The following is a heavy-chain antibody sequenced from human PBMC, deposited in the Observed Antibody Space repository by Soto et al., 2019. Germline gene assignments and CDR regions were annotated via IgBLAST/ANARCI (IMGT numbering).Heavy chain of an antibody. J-gene: IGHJ4*02. Sequence: PGGSLRLSCAASGFTFSSYVMYWVRQAPGKGLEWVAVISNDGSNKYYADSVKGRFTISRDNSKNTLYLQMNTLRPEDTAVYYCARDPASLGGFSYYFDYWGQGTLVTVSS. CDR2: ISNDGSNK. D-gene: IGHD2-15*01. CDR1: GFTFSSYV. CDR3: ARDPASLGGFSYYFDY. V-gene: IGHV3-30-3*01.